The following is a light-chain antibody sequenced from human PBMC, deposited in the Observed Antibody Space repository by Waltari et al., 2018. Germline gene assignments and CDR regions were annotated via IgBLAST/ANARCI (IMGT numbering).Light chain of an antibody. CDR3: MFWPSNVWV. Sequence: QPVLTQPPSSSASPGESARLTCTLPSDINVGDFIIYWHQQKPGTPPRFLLYYNSDSEKAQGSGVPSRFSGSKDASANAGILLISGLQSEDEADYYCMFWPSNVWVFGGGTKLTVL. J-gene: IGLJ3*02. CDR1: SDINVGDFI. V-gene: IGLV5-37*01. CDR2: YNSDSEK.